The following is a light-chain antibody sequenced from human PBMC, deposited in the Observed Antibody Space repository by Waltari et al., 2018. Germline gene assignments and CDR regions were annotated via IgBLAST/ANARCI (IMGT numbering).Light chain of an antibody. J-gene: IGLJ2*01. CDR2: EVT. V-gene: IGLV2-8*01. Sequence: QSALTQPPSASGSRGQSVTISCTGTSSDVGSYHYASWYQQHPGKAPKPMIYEVTKRPSGVPDRFSGSKSGNTASLTVSGLQAEDEADYYCSSYAGSNNVIFGGGTRLTVL. CDR1: SSDVGSYHY. CDR3: SSYAGSNNVI.